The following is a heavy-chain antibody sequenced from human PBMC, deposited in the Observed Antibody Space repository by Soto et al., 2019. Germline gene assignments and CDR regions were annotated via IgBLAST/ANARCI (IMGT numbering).Heavy chain of an antibody. CDR2: ISSSSTI. J-gene: IGHJ5*02. V-gene: IGHV3-48*02. CDR1: GFTFSSYS. CDR3: ARDIAVAVYHWFDP. D-gene: IGHD6-19*01. Sequence: GGSLRLSCAASGFTFSSYSMNWVRQAPGKGLEWVSYISSSSTIYYADSVKGRFTISRDNAKNSLYLQMNSLRDEDTAVYYCARDIAVAVYHWFDPWGQGTLVTVSS.